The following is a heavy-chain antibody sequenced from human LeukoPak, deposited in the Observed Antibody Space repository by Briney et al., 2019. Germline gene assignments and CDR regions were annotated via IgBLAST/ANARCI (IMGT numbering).Heavy chain of an antibody. Sequence: SDTLSLTCTVSGGSLGRSNTYWGWIRQTPGKGLEWLGTILHSGYTYNNPSLKSRVTMSVDSSKNQFSLSLSSVTAADTAVYFCARHRGGGGYHYMDVWGKGTIVIVSS. CDR1: GGSLGRSNTY. CDR2: ILHSGYT. CDR3: ARHRGGGGYHYMDV. J-gene: IGHJ6*03. V-gene: IGHV4-39*01. D-gene: IGHD2-21*01.